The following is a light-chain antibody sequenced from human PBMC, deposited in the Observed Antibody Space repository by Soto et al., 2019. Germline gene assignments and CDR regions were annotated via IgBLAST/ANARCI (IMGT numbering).Light chain of an antibody. Sequence: QSALTQPASVSGSPGQSITISCTGTSSDVGGYDYVSWYQQHPGKAPKLMIFEVTNRPSGVSNRFSGSKSGNTASLTISGLRAEDEADYYCSSFRSTSTLPYVFGTGTK. CDR1: SSDVGGYDY. CDR3: SSFRSTSTLPYV. J-gene: IGLJ1*01. V-gene: IGLV2-14*01. CDR2: EVT.